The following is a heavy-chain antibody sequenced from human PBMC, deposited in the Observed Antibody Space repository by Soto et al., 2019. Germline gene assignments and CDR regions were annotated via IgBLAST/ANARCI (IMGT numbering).Heavy chain of an antibody. CDR3: ARVPAY. CDR1: GDTISTGGYS. CDR2: IYHSGST. J-gene: IGHJ4*02. V-gene: IGHV4-30-2*01. D-gene: IGHD2-2*01. Sequence: LSETRPLTCGGSGDTISTGGYSWSWIRQPPGKGLEWIGYIYHSGSTYYNPSLKSRVTISVDRSKNQFSLKLSSVTAADTAVHYCARVPAYWGQGTLVTVS.